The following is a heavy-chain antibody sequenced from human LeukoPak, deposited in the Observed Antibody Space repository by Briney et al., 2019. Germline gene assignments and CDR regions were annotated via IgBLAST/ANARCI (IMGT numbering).Heavy chain of an antibody. CDR1: GGSFSNYY. CDR2: INHGGST. D-gene: IGHD2/OR15-2a*01. V-gene: IGHV4-34*01. Sequence: PSESLSLTCAVYGGSFSNYYWSWIRQPPGKGLEWIGEINHGGSTKYNPSLKSRVTISVDTSKKQFSLNLRPVTAADTAVYYCAIPPTAVIEYFDSWGQGTLVTVSS. CDR3: AIPPTAVIEYFDS. J-gene: IGHJ4*02.